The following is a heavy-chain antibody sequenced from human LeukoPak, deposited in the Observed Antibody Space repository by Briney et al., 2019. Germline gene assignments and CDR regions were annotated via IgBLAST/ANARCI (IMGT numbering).Heavy chain of an antibody. CDR1: GGSFSGYY. D-gene: IGHD5-12*01. Sequence: SETLSLTCAVYGGSFSGYYWSWIRQPPGKGLEWIGEINHSGSTNYNPSLKSRVTISVDTSKNQFSLKLSSVTAADTAVYYCARHGDIVATGVGGEARVNWFDPWGQGTLVTVSS. V-gene: IGHV4-34*01. CDR2: INHSGST. J-gene: IGHJ5*02. CDR3: ARHGDIVATGVGGEARVNWFDP.